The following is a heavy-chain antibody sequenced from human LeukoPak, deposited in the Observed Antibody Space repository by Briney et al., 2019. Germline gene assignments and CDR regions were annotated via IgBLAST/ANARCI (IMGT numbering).Heavy chain of an antibody. Sequence: GVSLRLSCAASGFTFSNYWMSWVRQAPGKGLEWVANINQDGSEQYLVDSVRGRFTISSENAKKSLHLQMNSLRAEDTAVYYCARDFWGGYRVDHFDCWGQGTLVTVSS. D-gene: IGHD3-3*01. CDR1: GFTFSNYW. V-gene: IGHV3-7*01. CDR2: INQDGSEQ. J-gene: IGHJ4*02. CDR3: ARDFWGGYRVDHFDC.